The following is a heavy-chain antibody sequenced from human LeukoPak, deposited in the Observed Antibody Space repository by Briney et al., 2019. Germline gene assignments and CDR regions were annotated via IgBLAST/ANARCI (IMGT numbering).Heavy chain of an antibody. J-gene: IGHJ4*02. Sequence: GGSLRLSCAASGLTFSSYAMSWVRQAPGKGLEWVSAISGSGGSTYYADSVKGRFTISRDNSKDTLYLQMNSLRAEDTAVYYCAKISCSGGSCYLYYFDYWGQGTLVTVSS. CDR2: ISGSGGST. CDR3: AKISCSGGSCYLYYFDY. CDR1: GLTFSSYA. V-gene: IGHV3-23*01. D-gene: IGHD2-15*01.